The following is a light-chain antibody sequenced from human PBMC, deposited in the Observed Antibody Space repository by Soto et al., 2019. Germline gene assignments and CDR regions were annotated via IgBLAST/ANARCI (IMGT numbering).Light chain of an antibody. CDR2: GAS. V-gene: IGKV3-20*01. CDR3: QHYGTSSRT. CDR1: QSVTTNY. J-gene: IGKJ1*01. Sequence: EIVLTQCPGTLSLSPGERATLSCRASQSVTTNYLAWYQQKPGQAPRLLIYGASSRATGIPDRFSGSGSGTDFTLTISRLEPEDFVVYYCQHYGTSSRTFGQGTKVEIK.